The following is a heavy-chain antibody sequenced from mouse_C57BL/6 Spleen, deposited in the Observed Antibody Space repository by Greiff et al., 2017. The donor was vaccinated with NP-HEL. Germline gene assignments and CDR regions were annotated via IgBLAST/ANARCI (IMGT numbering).Heavy chain of an antibody. J-gene: IGHJ2*01. CDR3: ARCNWGYYFDY. CDR2: IYPGDGDT. D-gene: IGHD4-1*01. V-gene: IGHV1-82*01. CDR1: GYAFSSSW. Sequence: VQLQQSGPELVKPGASVKISCKASGYAFSSSWMNWVKQRPGKGLEWIGRIYPGDGDTNYNGKFKGKATLTADKSSSTAYMQLSSLTSEDSAVYFCARCNWGYYFDYWGQGTTLTVSS.